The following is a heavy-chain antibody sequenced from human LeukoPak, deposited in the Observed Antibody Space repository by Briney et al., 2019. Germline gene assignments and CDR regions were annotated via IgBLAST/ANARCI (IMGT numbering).Heavy chain of an antibody. CDR1: GYTFTSYD. D-gene: IGHD3-22*01. J-gene: IGHJ4*02. CDR3: ARARHYYDSSGYYGTLPFDY. CDR2: MNPNSGNT. V-gene: IGHV1-8*01. Sequence: ASVKVSCKASGYTFTSYDIKWVRQATGQGLGWMGWMNPNSGNTGYAQKFQGRVTMTRNTSISTAYMELGSLRSEDTAVYYCARARHYYDSSGYYGTLPFDYWGQGTLVTVSS.